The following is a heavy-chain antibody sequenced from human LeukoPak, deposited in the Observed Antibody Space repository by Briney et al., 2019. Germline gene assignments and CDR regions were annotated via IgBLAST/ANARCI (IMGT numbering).Heavy chain of an antibody. CDR2: INPNSGGT. CDR3: ARDLWVSHYDFWSGYFGY. D-gene: IGHD3-3*01. Sequence: GASVKVSCKASEYTVTSYDINWLRQAPGQGLEWMGWINPNSGGTNYAQKFQGRVTMTRDTSISTAYMELSRLRSDDTAVYYCARDLWVSHYDFWSGYFGYWGQGTLVTVSS. J-gene: IGHJ4*02. V-gene: IGHV1-2*02. CDR1: EYTVTSYD.